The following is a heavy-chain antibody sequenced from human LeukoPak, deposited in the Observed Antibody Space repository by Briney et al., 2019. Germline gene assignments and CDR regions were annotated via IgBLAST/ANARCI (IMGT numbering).Heavy chain of an antibody. CDR1: AYSFTSYW. Sequence: GQSLKFSCKGSAYSFTSYWIAWVGQMRGKGLEWMGIIYPGDVDTRYSPSFQGQVTISADKSISTAYLQWSSLKASDTAMYYCARVVPAAIPRPWFDPWGQGTQVTVSS. D-gene: IGHD2-2*02. V-gene: IGHV5-51*01. CDR3: ARVVPAAIPRPWFDP. J-gene: IGHJ5*02. CDR2: IYPGDVDT.